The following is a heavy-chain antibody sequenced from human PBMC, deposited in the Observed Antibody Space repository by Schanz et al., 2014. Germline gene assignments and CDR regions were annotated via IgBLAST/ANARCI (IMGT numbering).Heavy chain of an antibody. V-gene: IGHV3-30*02. D-gene: IGHD7-27*01. CDR2: IRYDASNE. CDR3: AKDYRTGAIDY. J-gene: IGHJ4*02. Sequence: QAQLVESGGGVVQPGGSLRLSCAASRFAFSNCGMHWVRQAPGKGLEWVAFIRYDASNEYYADSVKGRFTISRDNAKNSLYLQMNSLRDEDTAVYYCAKDYRTGAIDYWGQGTLVTVSS. CDR1: RFAFSNCG.